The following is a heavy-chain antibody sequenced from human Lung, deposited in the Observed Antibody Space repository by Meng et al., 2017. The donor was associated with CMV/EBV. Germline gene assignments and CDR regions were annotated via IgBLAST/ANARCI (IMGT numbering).Heavy chain of an antibody. V-gene: IGHV3-7*01. CDR1: GFTFSSFW. CDR3: ARSMLEVNRYYYGRDV. J-gene: IGHJ6*04. CDR2: IKQDESEI. Sequence: GGSXRLXCAASGFTFSSFWMAWVRQAPGKGLEWVGNIKQDESEIQYVGSVKGRFTITRDNAKNSLFLQMNSLRAEDTAVYYCARSMLEVNRYYYGRDVGGEGTXITVAS. D-gene: IGHD1-1*01.